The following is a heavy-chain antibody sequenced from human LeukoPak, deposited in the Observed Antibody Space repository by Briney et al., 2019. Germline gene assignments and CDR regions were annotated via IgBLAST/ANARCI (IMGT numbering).Heavy chain of an antibody. CDR1: GFDFSKSW. Sequence: GGSLRLSCVASGFDFSKSWMNWVRQAPERGLEWVANLKGDGTVESYADSVRGRFTISRDNAKNSLYLQMNSLRAEDTAVYYCARDGELLDAFDIWGQGTMVTVSS. V-gene: IGHV3-7*01. J-gene: IGHJ3*02. CDR2: LKGDGTVE. CDR3: ARDGELLDAFDI. D-gene: IGHD2-21*02.